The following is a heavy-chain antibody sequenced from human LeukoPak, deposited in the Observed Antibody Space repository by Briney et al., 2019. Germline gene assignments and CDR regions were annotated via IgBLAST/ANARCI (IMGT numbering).Heavy chain of an antibody. CDR1: GGSFSGYY. V-gene: IGHV4-34*01. Sequence: SETLSLTCAVYGGSFSGYYWSWIRQPQGKGLEWIGEINHSGSTNYNPSLKSRVTISVDTSKNQFSLKLSSVTAADTAVYYCARGGSGSMNPDYYYYMDVWGKGTTVTVSS. J-gene: IGHJ6*03. CDR3: ARGGSGSMNPDYYYYMDV. CDR2: INHSGST. D-gene: IGHD3-22*01.